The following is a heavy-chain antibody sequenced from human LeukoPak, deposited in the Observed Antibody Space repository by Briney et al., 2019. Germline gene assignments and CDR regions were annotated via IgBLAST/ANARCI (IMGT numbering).Heavy chain of an antibody. CDR1: GGSISSSSYY. CDR3: ARLHYGSGSSLLFDY. Sequence: SETLSLTCTVSGGSISSSSYYWGWIRLPPGKGLEWIGGIYYSGSTYYNPSLKSRVTISVDTSKNQFSLKLSSVTAADTAVYYCARLHYGSGSSLLFDYWGQGTLVTVSS. J-gene: IGHJ4*02. CDR2: IYYSGST. V-gene: IGHV4-39*01. D-gene: IGHD3-10*01.